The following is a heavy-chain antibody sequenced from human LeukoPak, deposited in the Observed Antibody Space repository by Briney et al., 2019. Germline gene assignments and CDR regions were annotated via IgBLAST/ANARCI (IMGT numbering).Heavy chain of an antibody. CDR1: GGSFSGYY. V-gene: IGHV4-34*01. CDR3: ARGQPREYCTNGVCYTPCYFDY. Sequence: PSETLSLTCAVYGGSFSGYYWSWIRQPPGKGLEWIGEINHRGSTNYNPSLKSRVTMSIDTSKNQFSLKLSSVTAADTAVYYCARGQPREYCTNGVCYTPCYFDYWGQGTLVTVSS. J-gene: IGHJ4*02. CDR2: INHRGST. D-gene: IGHD2-8*01.